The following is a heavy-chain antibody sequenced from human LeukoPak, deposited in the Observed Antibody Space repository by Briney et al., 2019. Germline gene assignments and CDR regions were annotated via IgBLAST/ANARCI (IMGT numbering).Heavy chain of an antibody. CDR1: GGSFSGYY. J-gene: IGHJ4*02. CDR2: INHSGST. CDR3: AREEYSSSEFGY. Sequence: SETLSLTCAVYGGSFSGYYWSWIRQPPGKGLEWIGEINHSGSTNYNPSLKSRVTISVDTAKNQFSLKLSSVTAADTAVYYCAREEYSSSEFGYWGQGTLVTVSS. V-gene: IGHV4-34*01. D-gene: IGHD6-6*01.